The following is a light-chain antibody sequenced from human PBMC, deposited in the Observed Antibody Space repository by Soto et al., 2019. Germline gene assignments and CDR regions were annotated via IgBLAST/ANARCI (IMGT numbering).Light chain of an antibody. CDR1: ESVSSSY. CDR3: QQYGGSPRT. J-gene: IGKJ1*01. V-gene: IGKV3-20*01. CDR2: GAS. Sequence: EIVLTQSPGTLSLSPGERATLSCRASESVSSSYLAWYQQKPGQAPRLLIYGASTRATVIPDRFSGSGSGTDFTLTISRLEPEDSAVFYCQQYGGSPRTFGQGTKVEI.